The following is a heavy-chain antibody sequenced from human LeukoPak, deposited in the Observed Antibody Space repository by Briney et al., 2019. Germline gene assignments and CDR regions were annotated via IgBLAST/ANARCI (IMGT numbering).Heavy chain of an antibody. Sequence: GGSLRLSCAASGFTVANDRMSWVRQAPGKGLEWVSTVYGGGNTAYADSVKGRFTISRYTSKNTLLLQMNSLRAEDTALYFCVRERFGAIVENWGQGALVIVSS. D-gene: IGHD5-24*01. V-gene: IGHV3-53*01. CDR3: VRERFGAIVEN. CDR2: VYGGGNT. CDR1: GFTVANDR. J-gene: IGHJ4*02.